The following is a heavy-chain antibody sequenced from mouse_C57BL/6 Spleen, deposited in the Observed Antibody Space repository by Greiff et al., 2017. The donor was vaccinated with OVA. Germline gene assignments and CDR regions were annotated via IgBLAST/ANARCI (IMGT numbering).Heavy chain of an antibody. CDR3: ARGGDYDY. V-gene: IGHV5-4*03. D-gene: IGHD2-4*01. J-gene: IGHJ2*01. Sequence: EVKLVESGGGLVKPGGSLKLSCAASGFTFSSYAMSWVRQTPEKRLEWVATISDGGSYTYYPDNVKGRFTISRDNAKNNLYLQMSHLKSEDTAMYYCARGGDYDYWGQGTTLTVSS. CDR1: GFTFSSYA. CDR2: ISDGGSYT.